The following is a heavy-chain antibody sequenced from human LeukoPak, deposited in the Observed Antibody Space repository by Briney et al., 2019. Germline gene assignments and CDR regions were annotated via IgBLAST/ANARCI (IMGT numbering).Heavy chain of an antibody. CDR2: IYPSGST. CDR3: ARSTGSSGWRYFDY. J-gene: IGHJ4*02. Sequence: PSETLSLTCTVSGASIISDSYYWSWIRQPAGKGLEWIGRIYPSGSTNCNPSLKSRVTISVDTSKNQFSLKLNSVTAADTAVYYCARSTGSSGWRYFDYWGQGTLVTVSS. V-gene: IGHV4-61*02. CDR1: GASIISDSYY. D-gene: IGHD6-19*01.